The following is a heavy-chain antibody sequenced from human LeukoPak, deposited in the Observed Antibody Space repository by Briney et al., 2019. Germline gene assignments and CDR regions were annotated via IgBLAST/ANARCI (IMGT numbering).Heavy chain of an antibody. Sequence: ASVKVSCKASGYTFTSYGISWVRQAPGQGLEWMGWISAYNGNTNYAQKLQGRVTMTTDTSTSTAYMELRSLRSDDTAVYYCARYKPQTYYYDSSGPGGAFDIWGHGTMVTVSS. V-gene: IGHV1-18*01. J-gene: IGHJ3*02. CDR2: ISAYNGNT. D-gene: IGHD3-22*01. CDR1: GYTFTSYG. CDR3: ARYKPQTYYYDSSGPGGAFDI.